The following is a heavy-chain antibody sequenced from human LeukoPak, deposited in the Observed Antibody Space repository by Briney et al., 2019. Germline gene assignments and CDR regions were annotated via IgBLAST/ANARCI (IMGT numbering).Heavy chain of an antibody. CDR2: IYTSGST. Sequence: SETLSLTCTVSGGYISRYYWSWIRQPAGKGLEWIGRIYTSGSTNYNPSLKSRVTMSVDTSKNQFSLKLGSVTAADTAVYYCARISAWTTVTTGDFDYWGQGTLVTVSS. J-gene: IGHJ4*02. V-gene: IGHV4-4*07. D-gene: IGHD4-17*01. CDR3: ARISAWTTVTTGDFDY. CDR1: GGYISRYY.